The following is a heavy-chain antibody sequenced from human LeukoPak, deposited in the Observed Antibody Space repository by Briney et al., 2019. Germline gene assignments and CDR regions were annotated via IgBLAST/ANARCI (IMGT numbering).Heavy chain of an antibody. CDR2: ISWNSGSI. Sequence: GGSLRLSCAASGFTFDDYAMHWVRQAPGKGLEWVSGISWNSGSIGYADSVKGRFTISRDNAKNSLYLQMNSLRVEDTALYYCAKESSGWYYGMDVWGQGTTVTVSS. CDR3: AKESSGWYYGMDV. V-gene: IGHV3-9*01. D-gene: IGHD6-19*01. J-gene: IGHJ6*02. CDR1: GFTFDDYA.